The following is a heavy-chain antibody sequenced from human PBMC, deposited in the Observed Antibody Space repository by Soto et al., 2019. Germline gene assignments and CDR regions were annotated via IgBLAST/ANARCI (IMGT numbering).Heavy chain of an antibody. CDR2: IYPGDSDT. V-gene: IGHV5-51*01. J-gene: IGHJ6*02. CDR3: ARGLVITFGGVTHYYYGMDV. Sequence: GESLKISCKGSGYSFTSYWIGWVRQMPGKGLEWMGIIYPGDSDTRYSPSFQGQVTISADKSISTAYLQWSSLKASDTAMYYCARGLVITFGGVTHYYYGMDVWGQGTTVNVSS. D-gene: IGHD3-16*01. CDR1: GYSFTSYW.